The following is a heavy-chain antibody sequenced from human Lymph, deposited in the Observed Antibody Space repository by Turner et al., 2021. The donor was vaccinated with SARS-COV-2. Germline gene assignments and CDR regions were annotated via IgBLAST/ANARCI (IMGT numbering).Heavy chain of an antibody. D-gene: IGHD4-17*01. Sequence: EVQLVESGGGLVKPGGSLRLSCEASGFTFSTYSMTWVRQAPGKGLEWFSSISSSSSSIYYADSVKGRFTISRDDAKNSLYLQMNSLRAEDTAVYYCARDIPTTADYFDYWGQGTLVTVSS. CDR1: GFTFSTYS. J-gene: IGHJ4*02. CDR2: ISSSSSSI. V-gene: IGHV3-21*01. CDR3: ARDIPTTADYFDY.